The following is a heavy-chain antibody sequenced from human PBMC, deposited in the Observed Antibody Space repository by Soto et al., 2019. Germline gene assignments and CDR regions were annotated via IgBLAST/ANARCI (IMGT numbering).Heavy chain of an antibody. CDR1: GFTFSSYA. CDR2: FSGRGDST. CDR3: ARDVKYYDFWSGSEPDYYYSMDV. V-gene: IGHV3-23*01. J-gene: IGHJ6*03. D-gene: IGHD3-3*01. Sequence: GGSLRLSCAASGFTFSSYAMSWVRQAPGKGLEWVSAFSGRGDSTYYADSVKGRFTISRDNSKNTLYLQLNSLRAEDTAVYYCARDVKYYDFWSGSEPDYYYSMDVWGKGTTVTVSS.